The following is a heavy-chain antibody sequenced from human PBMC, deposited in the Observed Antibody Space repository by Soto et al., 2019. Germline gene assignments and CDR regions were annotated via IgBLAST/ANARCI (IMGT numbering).Heavy chain of an antibody. D-gene: IGHD4-17*01. Sequence: QVQLVESGGGVVQPGRSLRLSCAASGFRFSASGMHWIRQAPGKGLEWAAFISYDGNHKFYAESVKGRFTISRDNFKNTVYLQMNSLRSEDTALYYCSNTDYGDYGGDYWGQGTLVTVSS. CDR2: ISYDGNHK. CDR1: GFRFSASG. V-gene: IGHV3-30*18. J-gene: IGHJ4*02. CDR3: SNTDYGDYGGDY.